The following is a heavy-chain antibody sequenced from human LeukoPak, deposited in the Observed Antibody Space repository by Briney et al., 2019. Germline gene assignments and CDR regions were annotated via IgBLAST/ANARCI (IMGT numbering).Heavy chain of an antibody. J-gene: IGHJ4*02. CDR3: ARRHSSGCCFDY. CDR2: IYPGDSDT. CDR1: GYSFTNYW. Sequence: GESLKISCKGSGYSFTNYWIGWVRQMPGKGQEWMGIIYPGDSDTRFSPSFQGQVTISVDKSISTAYLQWSSLKASDTAMYFCARRHSSGCCFDYWGQGTLVTVSS. D-gene: IGHD3-22*01. V-gene: IGHV5-51*01.